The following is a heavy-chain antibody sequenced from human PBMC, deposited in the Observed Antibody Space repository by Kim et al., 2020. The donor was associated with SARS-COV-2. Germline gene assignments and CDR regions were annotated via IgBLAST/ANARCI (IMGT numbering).Heavy chain of an antibody. CDR3: ARERIYYDSSGYYFLDYVYAFDI. V-gene: IGHV4-34*01. J-gene: IGHJ3*02. Sequence: SETLSLTCAVYGGSFSGYYWSWNRQPPGKGLEWIGEINHSGSTNYNPSLKSRVTISVDTSKNQFSLKLSSVTAADTAVYYCARERIYYDSSGYYFLDYVYAFDIWGQGTMVTVSS. CDR2: INHSGST. D-gene: IGHD3-22*01. CDR1: GGSFSGYY.